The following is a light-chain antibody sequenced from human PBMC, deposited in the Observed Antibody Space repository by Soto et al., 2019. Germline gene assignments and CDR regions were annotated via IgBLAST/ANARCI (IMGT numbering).Light chain of an antibody. CDR1: QSVSIY. J-gene: IGKJ5*01. Sequence: EIVLTQSPATLSLSPGERATLSCRASQSVSIYLAWFQQKPGQAPRLLIYDASNRAPGIPARFSGSGSGTDFTLTISSLEPEDFAVYYCQQRYRWPPITFGQGTRLEIK. V-gene: IGKV3-11*01. CDR3: QQRYRWPPIT. CDR2: DAS.